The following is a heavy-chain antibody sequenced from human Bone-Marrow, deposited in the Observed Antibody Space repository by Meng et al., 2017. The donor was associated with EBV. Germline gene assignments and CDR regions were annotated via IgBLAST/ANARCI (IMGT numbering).Heavy chain of an antibody. D-gene: IGHD1-1*01. CDR2: IYRSGST. CDR3: ARDEDNTGSFDY. CDR1: GASFSSDKW. Sequence: SGPGETNAPSTRCSACDLSGASFSSDKWWGWVRQSPRKEMEWIGKIYRSGSTNYKSSMKSRVTISMDKSKKQLSLKLTSVTAADTAVYFCARDEDNTGSFDYWGRGTLVTVSS. J-gene: IGHJ4*02. V-gene: IGHV4-4*01.